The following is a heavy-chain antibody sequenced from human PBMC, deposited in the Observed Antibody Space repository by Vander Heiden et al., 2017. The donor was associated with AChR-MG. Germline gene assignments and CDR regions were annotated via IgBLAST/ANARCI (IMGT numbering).Heavy chain of an antibody. V-gene: IGHV4-34*01. J-gene: IGHJ4*02. CDR3: ARGPTQLRRGRIDY. CDR1: GGSFSGYY. CDR2: INHSGST. D-gene: IGHD1-26*01. Sequence: QVQLQQWGAGLLKPSETLSLTCAVYGGSFSGYYWSWIRQPPGKGLEWIGEINHSGSTNYNPSLKSRVTISVDTPKNQFSLKLSSVTAADTAVYYCARGPTQLRRGRIDYWGQGTLVTVSS.